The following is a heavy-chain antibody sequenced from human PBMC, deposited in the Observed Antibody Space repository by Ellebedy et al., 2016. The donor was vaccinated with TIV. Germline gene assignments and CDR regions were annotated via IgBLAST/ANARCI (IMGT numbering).Heavy chain of an antibody. CDR3: ARLEIVAEPAPDPVDI. Sequence: GESLKISXAASGFTFSTYAMGWFRQAPGKGLEWVSGISGRGGSTFYADSVAGRFTISRHKSKNTLFLQMKSLRPEDTAVYFCARLEIVAEPAPDPVDIWGQGTMVTVSS. V-gene: IGHV3-23*01. J-gene: IGHJ3*02. CDR2: ISGRGGST. D-gene: IGHD2/OR15-2a*01. CDR1: GFTFSTYA.